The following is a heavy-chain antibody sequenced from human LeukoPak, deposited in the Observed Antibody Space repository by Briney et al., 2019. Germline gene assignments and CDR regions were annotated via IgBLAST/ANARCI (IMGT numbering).Heavy chain of an antibody. J-gene: IGHJ3*02. Sequence: PGGSLRLSCAASGFTVSSNYMSWVRQAPGKGLEWVLVIYSGGSTYYADSVKGRFTISRDNSKNTLYLQMNSLRAEDTAVYYCARSEMTHGGVDAFDIWGQGTMVTVSS. V-gene: IGHV3-53*01. D-gene: IGHD5-24*01. CDR2: IYSGGST. CDR3: ARSEMTHGGVDAFDI. CDR1: GFTVSSNY.